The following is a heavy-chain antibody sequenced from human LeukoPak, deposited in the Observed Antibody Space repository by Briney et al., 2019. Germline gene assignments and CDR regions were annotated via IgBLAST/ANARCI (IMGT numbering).Heavy chain of an antibody. Sequence: GGSLRLSCAASGFTFSSFSMHWVRQAPGKGLEWVSSISSSSSYIYYADSVKGRFTISRDNAKNSLYLQMNSLRAEDTAVYYCARGAHDSSGTWGQGTLVTVSS. CDR1: GFTFSSFS. J-gene: IGHJ5*02. D-gene: IGHD3-22*01. CDR2: ISSSSSYI. V-gene: IGHV3-21*01. CDR3: ARGAHDSSGT.